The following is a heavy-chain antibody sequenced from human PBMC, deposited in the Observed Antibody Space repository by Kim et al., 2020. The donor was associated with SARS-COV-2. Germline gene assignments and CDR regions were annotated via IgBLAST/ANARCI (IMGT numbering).Heavy chain of an antibody. J-gene: IGHJ4*02. CDR3: ARDEGGSRWYWGNFDY. Sequence: LKSRVTMSVDKSKNQFSLKLTSGTAADTAVYYCARDEGGSRWYWGNFDYWGQGALVTVSS. V-gene: IGHV4-4*02. D-gene: IGHD6-13*01.